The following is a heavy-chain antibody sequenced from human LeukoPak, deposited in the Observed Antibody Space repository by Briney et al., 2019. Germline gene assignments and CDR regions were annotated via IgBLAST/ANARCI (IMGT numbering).Heavy chain of an antibody. J-gene: IGHJ4*02. D-gene: IGHD4/OR15-4a*01. V-gene: IGHV3-53*01. Sequence: GGSLRLSCTVSGFTVSSNSMSWVREAPGKGLEWVSFIYSDNTHYSDSVKGRFTISRDNSKNTLYLQMNSLRAEDTAVYYCARRAGAYSHPYDYWGQGTLVTVSS. CDR3: ARRAGAYSHPYDY. CDR1: GFTVSSNS. CDR2: IYSDNT.